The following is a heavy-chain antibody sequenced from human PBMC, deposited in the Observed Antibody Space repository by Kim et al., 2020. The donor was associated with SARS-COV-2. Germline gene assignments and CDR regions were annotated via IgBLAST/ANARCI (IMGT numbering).Heavy chain of an antibody. CDR1: GCSISSYY. J-gene: IGHJ6*01. V-gene: IGHV4-59*01. CDR3: ARDMGYYYGSGSYPTLYY. CDR2: IYYSGIT. Sequence: SATLSLTCTVSGCSISSYYWSWIRQPPGKGLEWIGYIYYSGITNYNPSLKSGVPIPVDTSKNQFSLKLSSVTAADTAVYYCARDMGYYYGSGSYPTLYY. D-gene: IGHD3-10*01.